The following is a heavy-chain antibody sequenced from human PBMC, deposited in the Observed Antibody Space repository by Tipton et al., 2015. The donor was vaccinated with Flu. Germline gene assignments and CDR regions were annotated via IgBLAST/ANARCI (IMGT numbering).Heavy chain of an antibody. CDR2: IYYSGSA. Sequence: TLSLTCAVSGGSVTRTNYYWNWIRQHPGKGLEWIGYIYYSGSAYYNPSVESRVAISLDTSKNQVSLTLNSATAADTAVYYCARHTGDSVRGVIDYWGQGTLVTVSS. CDR1: GGSVTRTNYY. CDR3: ARHTGDSVRGVIDY. V-gene: IGHV4-31*11. J-gene: IGHJ4*02. D-gene: IGHD3-10*02.